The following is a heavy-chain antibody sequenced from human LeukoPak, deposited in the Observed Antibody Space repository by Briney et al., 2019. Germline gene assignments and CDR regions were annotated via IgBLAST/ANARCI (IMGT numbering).Heavy chain of an antibody. D-gene: IGHD3-10*01. CDR2: IWYDGSNK. CDR1: GFTFSSYG. CDR3: AKDPNYGSGSYYGY. Sequence: PGRSLRLSCAASGFTFSSYGMHWVRQAPGKGLEWVAVIWYDGSNKYYADSVKDRFTISRDNSKNTLYLQMNSLRAEDTAVYYCAKDPNYGSGSYYGYWGQGTLVTVSS. V-gene: IGHV3-33*06. J-gene: IGHJ4*02.